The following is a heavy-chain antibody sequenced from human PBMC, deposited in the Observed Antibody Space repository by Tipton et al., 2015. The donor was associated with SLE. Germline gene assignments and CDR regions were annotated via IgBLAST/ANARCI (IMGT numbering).Heavy chain of an antibody. J-gene: IGHJ4*02. CDR3: ARDQVGVGDFDY. Sequence: TLSLTCTVSGFSISSQYYWGWLRQSAGKGLEWIGSISYTGSTFYSPSLKSRVTISLDSSKNQFSLRLISVTAADTAVYFCARDQVGVGDFDYWGQGTLVTVSS. CDR1: GFSISSQYY. V-gene: IGHV4-38-2*02. D-gene: IGHD3-16*01. CDR2: ISYTGST.